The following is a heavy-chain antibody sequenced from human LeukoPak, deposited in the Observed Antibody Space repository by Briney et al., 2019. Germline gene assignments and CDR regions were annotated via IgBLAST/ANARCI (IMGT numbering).Heavy chain of an antibody. D-gene: IGHD6-13*01. J-gene: IGHJ3*02. V-gene: IGHV4-61*02. Sequence: PSETLSLTCTVSGGSISSGSYYWSWIRQPAGKGLEWIGRIYASGSTNYNPSLKSRVTISVDTSKNQFSLKLSSVTAADTAVYYCARERYIAAAGEPIWGQGTMVTVSS. CDR3: ARERYIAAAGEPI. CDR2: IYASGST. CDR1: GGSISSGSYY.